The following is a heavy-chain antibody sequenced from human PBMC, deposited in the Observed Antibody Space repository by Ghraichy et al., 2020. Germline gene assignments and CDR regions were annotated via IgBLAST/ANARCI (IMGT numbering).Heavy chain of an antibody. J-gene: IGHJ6*02. Sequence: GESLRLSCAASGFTFSDYYMSWIRQAPGKGLEWVSYISSSGSTIYYADSVKGRFTISRDNAKNSLYLQMNSLRAEDTAVYYCARKKQLGRSLYYGMDVWGQGTTVTVSS. D-gene: IGHD6-6*01. CDR1: GFTFSDYY. CDR2: ISSSGSTI. V-gene: IGHV3-11*01. CDR3: ARKKQLGRSLYYGMDV.